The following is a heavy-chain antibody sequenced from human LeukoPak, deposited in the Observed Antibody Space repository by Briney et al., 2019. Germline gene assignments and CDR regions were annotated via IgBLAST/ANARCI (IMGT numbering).Heavy chain of an antibody. CDR1: GGSISSSSYY. V-gene: IGHV4-39*01. CDR2: IYYSGST. J-gene: IGHJ4*02. D-gene: IGHD6-19*01. CDR3: ARYSSGWYSYYFDY. Sequence: SQTLSLTCTASGGSISSSSYYWGWIRQPPGKGLEWIGSIYYSGSTYYNPSLKSRVTISVDTSKNQFSLKLSSVTAADTAVYYCARYSSGWYSYYFDYWGQGTLVTVSS.